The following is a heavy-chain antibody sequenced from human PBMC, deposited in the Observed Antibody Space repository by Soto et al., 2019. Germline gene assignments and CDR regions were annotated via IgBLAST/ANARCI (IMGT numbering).Heavy chain of an antibody. Sequence: GGSLRFSCAASGFTFSSYAMSWVRQGPGKGLECVSAINGSGGSTYYADSVKGRFTISRDNSKHTLYLQMNSRRAEDTAVYYCEKDSPKLWYFDLWGRGTLVTVSS. CDR3: EKDSPKLWYFDL. CDR2: INGSGGST. V-gene: IGHV3-23*01. CDR1: GFTFSSYA. J-gene: IGHJ2*01.